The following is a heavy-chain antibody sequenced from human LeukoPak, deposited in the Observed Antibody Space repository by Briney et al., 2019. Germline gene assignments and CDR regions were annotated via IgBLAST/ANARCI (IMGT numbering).Heavy chain of an antibody. V-gene: IGHV4-39*07. D-gene: IGHD3-10*01. J-gene: IGHJ4*02. CDR1: GGSISSSSYY. Sequence: SETLSLTCTVSGGSISSSSYYWGWIRQPPGKGLEWIGSIYYSGSTYYNPSLKSRVTISVDTSKNQFSLKLSSVTAADTAVYYCACLGGSREFDYWGQGTLVTVSS. CDR2: IYYSGST. CDR3: ACLGGSREFDY.